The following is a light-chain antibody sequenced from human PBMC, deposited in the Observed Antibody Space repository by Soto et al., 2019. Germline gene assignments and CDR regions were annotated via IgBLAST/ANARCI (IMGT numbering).Light chain of an antibody. J-gene: IGKJ5*01. Sequence: DIQMTQSPSALSASVGDRVTITCRASQSISTYLEWFQQKPGKAPKLLIYGASTLQSGVPSRFSGSGSGTDFTLTISTLQPEDFATYYCQHYKNYAATFGQGKGLE. CDR1: QSISTY. CDR3: QHYKNYAAT. CDR2: GAS. V-gene: IGKV1-39*01.